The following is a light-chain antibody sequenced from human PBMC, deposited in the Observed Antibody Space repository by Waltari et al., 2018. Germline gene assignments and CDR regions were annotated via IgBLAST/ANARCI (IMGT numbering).Light chain of an antibody. CDR3: QQYNSYHIFT. J-gene: IGKJ3*01. CDR1: QSISAW. CDR2: DAS. V-gene: IGKV1-5*01. Sequence: DIQMTQSPSTLSASVGDRVTITCRASQSISAWLAWYQLRPGKAPKLLISDASILERGVPSRFSGSGSGTEFTLTINSLQPDDFATYYCQQYNSYHIFTFGPGTKVEI.